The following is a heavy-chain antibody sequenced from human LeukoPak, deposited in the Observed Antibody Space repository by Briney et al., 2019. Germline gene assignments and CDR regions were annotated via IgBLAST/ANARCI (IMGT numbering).Heavy chain of an antibody. D-gene: IGHD6-13*01. J-gene: IGHJ6*03. CDR2: ISSSGSTI. V-gene: IGHV3-11*01. CDR1: GFTFSDYY. CDR3: ARMGKNGSSYYYYYYMDV. Sequence: GGFLRLSCAASGFTFSDYYMSWIRQAPGKGLEWVSYISSSGSTIYYADSVKGRFTISRDNAKNSLYLQMNSLRAEDTAVYYCARMGKNGSSYYYYYYMDVWGKGTTVTVSS.